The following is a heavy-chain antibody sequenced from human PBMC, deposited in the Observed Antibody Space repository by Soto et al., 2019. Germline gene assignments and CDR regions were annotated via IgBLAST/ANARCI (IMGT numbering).Heavy chain of an antibody. CDR1: VFTFGSYW. Sequence: VGSLRLSCAASVFTFGSYWMNCVRQSPGKGLVWVSRIDSDGSSTTYADSVKGRFTTSRDNAKNTLYLQMSSLRVEDTAVYYCARGSHYGMEVWGQGTTGTVSS. CDR2: IDSDGSST. J-gene: IGHJ6*02. D-gene: IGHD1-26*01. V-gene: IGHV3-74*01. CDR3: ARGSHYGMEV.